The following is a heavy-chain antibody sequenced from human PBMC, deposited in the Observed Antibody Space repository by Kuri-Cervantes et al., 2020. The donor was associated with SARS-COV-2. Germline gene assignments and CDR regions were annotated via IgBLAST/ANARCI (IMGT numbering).Heavy chain of an antibody. J-gene: IGHJ4*02. D-gene: IGHD3-10*01. CDR3: ARRDFGSGSYYLDY. CDR1: GYSFTTYW. Sequence: GGSLRLSCKGSGYSFTTYWIGWVRQMPGKGLEWMGIIYPGDSDTRYSPSFQGQVTISADKSISTAYLQWSNLKASDTAMYYCARRDFGSGSYYLDYWGQGTLVTVSS. V-gene: IGHV5-51*01. CDR2: IYPGDSDT.